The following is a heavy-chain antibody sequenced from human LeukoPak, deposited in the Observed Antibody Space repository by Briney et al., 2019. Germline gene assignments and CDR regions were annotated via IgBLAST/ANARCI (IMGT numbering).Heavy chain of an antibody. CDR2: IRCDGSNK. V-gene: IGHV3-30*02. Sequence: GGSLRLSCEASRLSFSSYGMHWVRQAPGKGLEWVAFIRCDGSNKYYADSVKGRFTFSRDNAKNSLYLQMNSLRAEDTAIYYCATYRQVLLPFESWGQGTLVTVSS. CDR3: ATYRQVLLPFES. D-gene: IGHD2-8*02. J-gene: IGHJ4*02. CDR1: RLSFSSYG.